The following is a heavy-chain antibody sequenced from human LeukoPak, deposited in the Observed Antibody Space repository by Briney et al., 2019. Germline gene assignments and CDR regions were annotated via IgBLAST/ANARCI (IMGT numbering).Heavy chain of an antibody. J-gene: IGHJ5*02. CDR2: INSDGTIT. CDR1: GFTFSRYA. V-gene: IGHV3-74*01. CDR3: ARESRGSFHAFDP. Sequence: GGSLRLSCAASGFTFSRYAMHWVRQVPGKGLVWVSRINSDGTITSYTDSVKGRFTISRDNAKNTLFLQMNSLRAEDTAVYYCARESRGSFHAFDPWGQGTLVTVSS. D-gene: IGHD1-26*01.